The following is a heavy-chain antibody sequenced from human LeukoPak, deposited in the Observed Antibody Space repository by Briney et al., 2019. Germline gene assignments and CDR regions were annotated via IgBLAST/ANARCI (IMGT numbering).Heavy chain of an antibody. D-gene: IGHD3-10*01. J-gene: IGHJ6*03. Sequence: GGSLRLSCAASGFTFDDYGMSWVRQAPGKGLEWVSSINWNGGSTGYADSVKGRFTISRGNAKNSLYLQMNSLRAEDTALYHCARRGYGSGSYEYYYYYYMDVWGKGTTVTVSS. V-gene: IGHV3-20*01. CDR3: ARRGYGSGSYEYYYYYYMDV. CDR2: INWNGGST. CDR1: GFTFDDYG.